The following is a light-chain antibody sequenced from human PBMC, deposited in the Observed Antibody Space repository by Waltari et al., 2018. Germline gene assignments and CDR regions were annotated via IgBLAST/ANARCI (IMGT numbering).Light chain of an antibody. V-gene: IGKV3-20*01. J-gene: IGKJ1*01. CDR1: QSLRIY. Sequence: EILLTQSPGTLSLSPGERATLSCRASQSLRIYLAWYQQKPGQAPRLLIYHASTRATGIPDRFSGSGSGTDFSLTISRLEPEDFAVYYCQHYESLPVTFGQGTKVEIK. CDR3: QHYESLPVT. CDR2: HAS.